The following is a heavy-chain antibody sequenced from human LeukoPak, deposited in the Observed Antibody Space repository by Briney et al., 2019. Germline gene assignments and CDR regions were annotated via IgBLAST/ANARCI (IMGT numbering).Heavy chain of an antibody. CDR3: AKETARPAGVFEY. CDR2: IRSDGSSK. Sequence: PGGSLRLSCAASGFTFRSYGLHWVRQAPGKGLEWVALIRSDGSSKNYADSVKGRFTISRDASKNTVYLQMNSLRAEDTAVYYCAKETARPAGVFEYWGQGTRVTVSS. D-gene: IGHD1-14*01. J-gene: IGHJ4*02. V-gene: IGHV3-30*02. CDR1: GFTFRSYG.